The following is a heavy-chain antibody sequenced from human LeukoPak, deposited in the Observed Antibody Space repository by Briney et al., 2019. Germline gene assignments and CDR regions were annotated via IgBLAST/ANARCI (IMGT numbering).Heavy chain of an antibody. D-gene: IGHD3-22*01. CDR3: ARDPVDYYDSSGYRTGY. Sequence: PSETLSLTRTVSGGSISSGSYYWSWIRQTAGKGLEWIGRIYTSGSTNYNPSLKSRVTISVDTSKNQFTLKLSSVTTADTAVYYCARDPVDYYDSSGYRTGYWGQGTLVTVSS. J-gene: IGHJ4*02. V-gene: IGHV4-61*02. CDR2: IYTSGST. CDR1: GGSISSGSYY.